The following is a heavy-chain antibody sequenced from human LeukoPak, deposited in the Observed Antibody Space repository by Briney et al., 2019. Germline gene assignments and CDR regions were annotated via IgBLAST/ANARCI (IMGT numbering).Heavy chain of an antibody. V-gene: IGHV6-1*01. CDR1: GDSVSNSIAT. J-gene: IGHJ4*02. D-gene: IGHD3-16*01. Sequence: SETLALTCAISGDSVSNSIATWDWIRQSPSGGHEWLGRTYFMSRWIHDYADSVKSRIVIDADTSKNQFSLLLKSVRPDDTAVYYCARRGDGNYYYDYRGQGTLVTVSS. CDR3: ARRGDGNYYYDY. CDR2: TYFMSRWIH.